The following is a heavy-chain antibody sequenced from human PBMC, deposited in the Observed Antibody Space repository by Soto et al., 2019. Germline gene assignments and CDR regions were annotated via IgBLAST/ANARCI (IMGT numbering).Heavy chain of an antibody. CDR2: ISSSSDDI. CDR1: GFTFSSDS. J-gene: IGHJ4*02. D-gene: IGHD5-18*01. Sequence: EAQLVESGGGLVKPGGSLRLSCAGSGFTFSSDSMNWVRQAPGKGLEWVSSISSSSDDIHYADSVKGRFTISRDNAKKLMYLQRISLRADGTAVYYCVGAEYSYGYSFDYWGQGNLVTASS. CDR3: VGAEYSYGYSFDY. V-gene: IGHV3-21*01.